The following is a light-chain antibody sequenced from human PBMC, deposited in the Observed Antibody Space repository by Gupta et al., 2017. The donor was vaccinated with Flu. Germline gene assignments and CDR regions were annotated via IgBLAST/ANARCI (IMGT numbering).Light chain of an antibody. Sequence: GQTARITCSGDALPKQYAYWYQQKPGQAPVLVIYKDSERPSGIPERFSGSSSGTTVTLTISGVQAEDEADYYCQSADSSGTYQVFGGGTKLTVL. J-gene: IGLJ3*02. CDR3: QSADSSGTYQV. CDR2: KDS. CDR1: ALPKQY. V-gene: IGLV3-25*03.